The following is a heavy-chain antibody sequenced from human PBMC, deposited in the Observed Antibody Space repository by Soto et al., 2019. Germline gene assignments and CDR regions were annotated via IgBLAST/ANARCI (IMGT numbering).Heavy chain of an antibody. CDR3: ACTYFSESSGPFDY. V-gene: IGHV4-31*03. CDR1: GDSISSGGYY. Sequence: QVQLQASGPGLVKPSQTLSLTCTVSGDSISSGGYYWSWIRQHPEKGLEWIGYIYYSGTTYYNPSLESRVTISADTSANQFSLKVISVTVADTSVYYCACTYFSESSGPFDYWGQGTLVTVSS. D-gene: IGHD3-22*01. CDR2: IYYSGTT. J-gene: IGHJ4*02.